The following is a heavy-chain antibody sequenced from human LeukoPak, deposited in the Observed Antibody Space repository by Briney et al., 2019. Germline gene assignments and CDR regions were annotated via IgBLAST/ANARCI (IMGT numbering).Heavy chain of an antibody. V-gene: IGHV1-2*02. CDR2: IGPNNGVT. Sequence: ASVKVSCKASGYTFTDSFLHWVRQAPGQGLEWMGWIGPNNGVTNYAQKFQGKVTMTRDTSINTAYMEVSSLRSDDTAVYYCARDIRPRVESFDYWGQGTLVTVSS. CDR1: GYTFTDSF. CDR3: ARDIRPRVESFDY. D-gene: IGHD3-3*01. J-gene: IGHJ4*02.